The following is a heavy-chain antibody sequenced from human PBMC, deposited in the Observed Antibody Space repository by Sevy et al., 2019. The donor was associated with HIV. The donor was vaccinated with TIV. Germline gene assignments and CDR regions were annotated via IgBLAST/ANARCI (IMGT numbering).Heavy chain of an antibody. V-gene: IGHV1-8*01. CDR1: GYTFSGYD. CDR3: AGEANGYYSYDHYGLDV. CDR2: MNPNSGNT. D-gene: IGHD3-3*01. J-gene: IGHJ6*02. Sequence: ASVKVSCKASGYTFSGYDINWVRLSTGQGLEWMGWMNPNSGNTGYAQKFQGRVTMTRNTSISTAYMELSSLRSEDTAVYYCAGEANGYYSYDHYGLDVWGQGTTVTVSS.